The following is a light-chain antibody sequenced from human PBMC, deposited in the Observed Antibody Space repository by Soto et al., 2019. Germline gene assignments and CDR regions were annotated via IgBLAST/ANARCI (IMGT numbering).Light chain of an antibody. Sequence: DIPMTQSPSSLSASVGERVTITCQASQDNKNYLNWYQQRPGKAPKLLIYEASNLETGVPSRFSGSGSGRSFTFTISSLQPEDIATYYCQQCDDFITFGGGTRIEIK. J-gene: IGKJ4*01. CDR1: QDNKNY. V-gene: IGKV1-33*01. CDR3: QQCDDFIT. CDR2: EAS.